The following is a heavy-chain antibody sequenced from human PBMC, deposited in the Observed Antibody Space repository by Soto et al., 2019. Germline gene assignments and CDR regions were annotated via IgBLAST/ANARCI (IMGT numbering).Heavy chain of an antibody. CDR1: GGSISNYY. D-gene: IGHD6-13*01. CDR2: IYYTGST. CDR3: ARFGSSWYLGMDV. J-gene: IGHJ6*02. V-gene: IGHV4-59*01. Sequence: QVQLQESGPGLVKPSETLSLTCTVSGGSISNYYWSWIRQPPGMGLEWIGYIYYTGSTNYNPSLKSRVTISVATSKNQFSLKLSSVPAADTAVYYCARFGSSWYLGMDVWGQGTTVTVSS.